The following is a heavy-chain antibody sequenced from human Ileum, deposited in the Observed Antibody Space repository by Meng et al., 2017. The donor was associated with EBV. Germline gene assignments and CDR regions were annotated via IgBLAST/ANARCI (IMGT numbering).Heavy chain of an antibody. CDR1: GGNFKTFV. CDR3: ATDVGTVADH. J-gene: IGHJ4*02. CDR2: VTPVFTST. D-gene: IGHD4-23*01. Sequence: QVQLGQCVADLKKPGSSVKISCRASGGNFKTFVFSWVRLAPGQGLEWMGVVTPVFTSTLYAKHFKDRVTITADESTNTAFMELKNLQSDDAAIYYCATDVGTVADHWGPGTLVTVSS. V-gene: IGHV1-69*01.